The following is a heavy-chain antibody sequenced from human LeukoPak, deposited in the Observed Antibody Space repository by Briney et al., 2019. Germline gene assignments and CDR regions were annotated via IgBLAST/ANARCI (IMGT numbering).Heavy chain of an antibody. D-gene: IGHD6-13*01. CDR3: ARAKAAAGTPAFDY. CDR2: INHSGST. J-gene: IGHJ4*02. Sequence: SETLSLTCAVYGGSFSGYYWSWIRQPPGKGLEWIGEINHSGSTNYNPSLKSRVTISVDTSKNQFSLKLSSVAAADTAVYYCARAKAAAGTPAFDYWGQGTLVTVSS. V-gene: IGHV4-34*01. CDR1: GGSFSGYY.